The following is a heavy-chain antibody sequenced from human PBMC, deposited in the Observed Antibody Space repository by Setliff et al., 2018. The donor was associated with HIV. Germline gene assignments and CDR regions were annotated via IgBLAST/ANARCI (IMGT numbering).Heavy chain of an antibody. D-gene: IGHD4-4*01. V-gene: IGHV4-61*02. J-gene: IGHJ3*02. CDR3: ARDGETTVMGDAFDI. Sequence: SETLALTCTVSGDSISSGYYYWSWIRQPAGKGLEWIGRIYTSGRTKYNPSLQSRVTISVDASKNQFSLRLRSVTAADTAVYYCARDGETTVMGDAFDIWGQGTMVTVSS. CDR2: IYTSGRT. CDR1: GDSISSGYYY.